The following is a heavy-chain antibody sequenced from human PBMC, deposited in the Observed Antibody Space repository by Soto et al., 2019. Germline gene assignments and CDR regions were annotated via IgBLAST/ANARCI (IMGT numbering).Heavy chain of an antibody. V-gene: IGHV4-34*01. J-gene: IGHJ3*02. CDR2: INHSGST. D-gene: IGHD3-3*01. Sequence: PSETLSLTCAVYGGSFSGYYWSWIRQPPGKGLEWIGEINHSGSTNYNPSLKSRVTISVDTSKNQFSLKLSSVTAADTAVYYCARDFRPHAFDIWGQGTMVIVSS. CDR3: ARDFRPHAFDI. CDR1: GGSFSGYY.